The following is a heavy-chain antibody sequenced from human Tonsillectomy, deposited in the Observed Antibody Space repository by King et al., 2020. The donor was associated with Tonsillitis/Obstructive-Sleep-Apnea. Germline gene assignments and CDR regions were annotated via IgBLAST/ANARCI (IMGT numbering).Heavy chain of an antibody. Sequence: VQLVESGGGVVQPGRSLRLSCAASGFTFSSYGMHWVRQAPGKGLEWVAVISYDGSNKYYADSVKGRFPISRDNSKNTLYLQMNSLRAEDTAVYYCAKDEEDCSSTSCYTLGFWGQGTLVTVSS. CDR3: AKDEEDCSSTSCYTLGF. V-gene: IGHV3-30*18. J-gene: IGHJ4*02. CDR2: ISYDGSNK. CDR1: GFTFSSYG. D-gene: IGHD2-2*02.